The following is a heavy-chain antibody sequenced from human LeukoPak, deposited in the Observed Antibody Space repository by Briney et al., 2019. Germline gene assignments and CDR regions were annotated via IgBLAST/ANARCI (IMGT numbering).Heavy chain of an antibody. CDR2: IYYSGST. J-gene: IGHJ3*02. V-gene: IGHV4-59*12. Sequence: SETLSLTCTVSGGSISSYYWSWIRQPPGKGLEWIGYIYYSGSTNYNPSLKSRVTISVDTSKNQFSLKLSSVTAADTAVYYCARGLETNDWYDAFDIWGQGTMVTVSS. CDR3: ARGLETNDWYDAFDI. D-gene: IGHD2-21*01. CDR1: GGSISSYY.